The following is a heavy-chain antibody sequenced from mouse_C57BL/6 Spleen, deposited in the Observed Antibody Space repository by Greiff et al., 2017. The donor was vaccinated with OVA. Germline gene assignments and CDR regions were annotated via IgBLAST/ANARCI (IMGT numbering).Heavy chain of an antibody. CDR2: IWSGGST. D-gene: IGHD1-1*01. CDR3: AKNWDYGSSPFYAMDY. Sequence: QVQLQQSGPGLVQPSQSLSITCTVSGFSLTSYGVHWVRQPPGKGLEWLGVIWSGGSTDYNAAFISRLSISKDNSKSQVFFKMNSLQADDTAIYYCAKNWDYGSSPFYAMDYWGQRTSVTVSS. J-gene: IGHJ4*01. CDR1: GFSLTSYG. V-gene: IGHV2-4*01.